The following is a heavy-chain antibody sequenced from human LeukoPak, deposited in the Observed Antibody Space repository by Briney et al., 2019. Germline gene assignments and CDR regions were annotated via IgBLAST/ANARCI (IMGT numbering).Heavy chain of an antibody. J-gene: IGHJ4*02. D-gene: IGHD5-18*01. CDR3: AKSQKPTAMALMFFGY. CDR2: ISGDGTST. CDR1: GFTFSSSW. Sequence: PGGSLRLACGASGFTFSSSWMHWVRQAPGKGLVWVSRISGDGTSTSYADSVKGRFTISRDNAKNTLYLQMNSLRAEDTAVYYCAKSQKPTAMALMFFGYWGQGTLVTVSS. V-gene: IGHV3-74*01.